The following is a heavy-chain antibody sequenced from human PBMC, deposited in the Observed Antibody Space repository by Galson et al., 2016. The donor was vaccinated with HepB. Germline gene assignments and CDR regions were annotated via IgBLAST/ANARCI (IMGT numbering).Heavy chain of an antibody. CDR2: IAGIGGGI. J-gene: IGHJ4*02. V-gene: IGHV3-23*01. CDR3: AKYSGWGKGKFDY. Sequence: SLRLSCAASGFTFTFYAMTWVRQAPGKGLEWLSSIAGIGGGIYYAYSVKGRFGSSRDNSKNTLKLEMNNLSAEDTAVYYCAKYSGWGKGKFDYWGQGTLVTVPS. CDR1: GFTFTFYA. D-gene: IGHD3-10*01.